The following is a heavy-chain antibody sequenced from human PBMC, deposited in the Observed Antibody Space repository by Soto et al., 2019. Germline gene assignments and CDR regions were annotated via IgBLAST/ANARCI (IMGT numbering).Heavy chain of an antibody. V-gene: IGHV4-4*02. Sequence: PSETLSLTCVVSGGSISSSHWWGWVRQAPGKGLEWIGEIYRSGSTNYNPSLKSRVTISVDTSKNQFSLNLSSVAAADTAVYYCARVRAQWREKPVDYWGQGTLVTVSS. J-gene: IGHJ4*02. CDR1: GGSISSSHW. CDR2: IYRSGST. CDR3: ARVRAQWREKPVDY. D-gene: IGHD6-19*01.